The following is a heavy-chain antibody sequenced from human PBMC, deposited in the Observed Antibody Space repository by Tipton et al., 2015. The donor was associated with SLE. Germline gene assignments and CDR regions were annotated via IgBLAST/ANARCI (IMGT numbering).Heavy chain of an antibody. V-gene: IGHV4-39*07. D-gene: IGHD5-18*01. Sequence: TLSLTCTVSGGSVSSSSKYWAWCRQPPGKGLEWIGSIYYTGTTTYYNSFLKSRVTMSVDTAKNQFSLRLTSVIAADTAVYYCARLRGYSYGLNWFDPWGQGTLISVSS. CDR2: IYYTGTTT. CDR1: GGSVSSSSKY. J-gene: IGHJ5*02. CDR3: ARLRGYSYGLNWFDP.